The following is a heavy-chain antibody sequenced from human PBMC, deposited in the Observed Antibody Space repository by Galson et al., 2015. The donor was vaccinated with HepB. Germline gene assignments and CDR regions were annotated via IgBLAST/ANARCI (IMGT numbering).Heavy chain of an antibody. J-gene: IGHJ4*02. D-gene: IGHD5-12*01. Sequence: ETLSLTCTVSGGSISSYYWSWIRQPPGKGLEWIGYIYYSGSTNYNPSLKSRVTISVDTSKNQFSLKLSSVTAADTAVYYCASYSGYDWASLAYWGQGTLVTVSS. CDR3: ASYSGYDWASLAY. V-gene: IGHV4-59*01. CDR1: GGSISSYY. CDR2: IYYSGST.